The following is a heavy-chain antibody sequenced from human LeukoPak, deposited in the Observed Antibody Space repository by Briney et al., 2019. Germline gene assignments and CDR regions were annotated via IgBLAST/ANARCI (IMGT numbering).Heavy chain of an antibody. D-gene: IGHD2-15*01. V-gene: IGHV3-23*01. CDR1: GFTFSSYA. CDR2: ISGSCGST. J-gene: IGHJ4*02. Sequence: GGSLRLSCAASGFTFSSYAMSWVRQAPGKGLEWVSAISGSCGSTYYADSVKGRFTISRDNSKNTLYLQMNSLRAEDTAVYYCAKDQGVVVVAATSLDYWGQGTLVTVSS. CDR3: AKDQGVVVVAATSLDY.